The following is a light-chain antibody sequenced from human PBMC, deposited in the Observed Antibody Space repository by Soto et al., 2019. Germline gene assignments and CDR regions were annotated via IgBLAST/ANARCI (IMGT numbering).Light chain of an antibody. CDR2: STT. CDR1: TGAVTSGYY. J-gene: IGLJ3*02. Sequence: QAVVTQEPSLTVSPGGTVTLTCASNTGAVTSGYYPNWFQQKPGQALRALIYSTTNKRSWTPARFSGSLLGGKAALTLSGVQPEDEAEYYCLLYYAGVWVFGGGTKLTVL. CDR3: LLYYAGVWV. V-gene: IGLV7-43*01.